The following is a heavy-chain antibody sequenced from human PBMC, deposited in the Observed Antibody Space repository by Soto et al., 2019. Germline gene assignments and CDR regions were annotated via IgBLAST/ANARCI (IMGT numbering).Heavy chain of an antibody. CDR1: GFTFSSYV. CDR3: ARDPHIVVVTATHFDY. J-gene: IGHJ4*02. Sequence: GGSLRLSCAASGFTFSSYVMHWVRQAPGKGLEWVAVISYDGSNKYYADSVKGRFTISRDNSKNTLYLQMNSLRAEDTAVYYCARDPHIVVVTATHFDYWGQGTLVTVSS. V-gene: IGHV3-30-3*01. CDR2: ISYDGSNK. D-gene: IGHD2-21*02.